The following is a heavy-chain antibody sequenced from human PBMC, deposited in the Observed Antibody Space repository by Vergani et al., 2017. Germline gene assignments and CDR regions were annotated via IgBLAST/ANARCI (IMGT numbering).Heavy chain of an antibody. Sequence: QVQLAESGGGRVQPGRSLRLSCAASGCSFSSHAIHWVRQAPGKGLEWVAVISNDGSKKYYADSVKGRFTISRDNSKNTLDLQMNSLKTEDIGVYYCTTYPRYCGDGSCYWLRDHHYYGMDVWGQGTTVTVSS. CDR2: ISNDGSKK. CDR1: GCSFSSHA. J-gene: IGHJ6*02. CDR3: TTYPRYCGDGSCYWLRDHHYYGMDV. V-gene: IGHV3-30*03. D-gene: IGHD2-21*01.